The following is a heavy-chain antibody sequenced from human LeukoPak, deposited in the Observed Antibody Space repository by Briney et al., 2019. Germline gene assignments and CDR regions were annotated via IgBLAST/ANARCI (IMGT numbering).Heavy chain of an antibody. V-gene: IGHV3-48*03. CDR3: ARDDGYCSSTSCFSNFDY. CDR2: ISSSGSTI. Sequence: PGGSLRLSCAASGFTFSSYEMNWVRQAPGKGLEWVSYISSSGSTIYYADSVKGRFTISRDNAKNSLYLQMNSLRAEDTAVYYCARDDGYCSSTSCFSNFDYWGQGTLVTVSS. D-gene: IGHD2-2*01. J-gene: IGHJ4*02. CDR1: GFTFSSYE.